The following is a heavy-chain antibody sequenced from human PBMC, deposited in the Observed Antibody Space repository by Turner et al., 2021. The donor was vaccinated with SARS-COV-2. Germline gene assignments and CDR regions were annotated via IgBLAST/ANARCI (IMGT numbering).Heavy chain of an antibody. Sequence: EVQLLESGGALVQPGGSLRLSCAASGFTFSSYEMNWVRQAPGKGLEWVSYIFSSGSSIYYADSVKGRFTISRDNAKNSLYLQMNSLRVEDTAVYYCARAPGGIPFDYWGQGTLVTVSS. CDR3: ARAPGGIPFDY. CDR2: IFSSGSSI. V-gene: IGHV3-48*03. D-gene: IGHD2-21*01. CDR1: GFTFSSYE. J-gene: IGHJ4*02.